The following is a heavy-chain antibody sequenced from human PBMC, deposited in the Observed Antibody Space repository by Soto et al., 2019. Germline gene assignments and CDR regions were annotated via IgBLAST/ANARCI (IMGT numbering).Heavy chain of an antibody. Sequence: GESLKISCKGFGYNFINNWFVWVRQMPGKGLEWMGSVHPTDSDTRYSPSFQGQVTISVDKSISTAYLQWGSLKASDTAMYYCARLPDPAVAGTTYHGMDVWGPGTTATVSS. D-gene: IGHD6-19*01. J-gene: IGHJ6*02. V-gene: IGHV5-51*01. CDR1: GYNFINNW. CDR3: ARLPDPAVAGTTYHGMDV. CDR2: VHPTDSDT.